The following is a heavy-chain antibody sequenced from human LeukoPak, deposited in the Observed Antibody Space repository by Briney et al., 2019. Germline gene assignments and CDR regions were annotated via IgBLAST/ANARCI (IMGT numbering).Heavy chain of an antibody. J-gene: IGHJ4*02. V-gene: IGHV3-7*01. CDR1: GFTFNNYW. CDR2: IKTDGSET. Sequence: GGSLRLSCAASGFTFNNYWLSWVRQAPGKGLEWVTNIKTDGSETYYVDAVKGRFTISRDNAKNSLYLQMNNLRVEDTAVYYCVRNLPGAGYWGQGTLVIVSS. D-gene: IGHD3-9*01. CDR3: VRNLPGAGY.